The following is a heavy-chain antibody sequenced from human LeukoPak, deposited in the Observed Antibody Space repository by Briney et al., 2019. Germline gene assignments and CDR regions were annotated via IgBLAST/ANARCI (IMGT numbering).Heavy chain of an antibody. CDR3: AREGIPTGYSP. J-gene: IGHJ5*02. CDR1: GFTFSGYW. Sequence: PGGSLRLSCVDSGFTFSGYWMGWVRQAPGKGLEWVANIKQDGSEIYYVDSVKGRFTISRDNAKNSLYLQMNSLRVEDTGVYYCAREGIPTGYSPWGQGTLVTVSS. V-gene: IGHV3-7*01. CDR2: IKQDGSEI. D-gene: IGHD1-1*01.